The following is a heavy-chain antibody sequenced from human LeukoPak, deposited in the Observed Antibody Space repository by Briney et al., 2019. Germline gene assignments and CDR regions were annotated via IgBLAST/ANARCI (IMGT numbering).Heavy chain of an antibody. D-gene: IGHD3-3*01. CDR3: AKDAFSYNGVFDPSDI. Sequence: PGGSLRLSCVASGFTFSDFAMSWVRQTPGKRLEWVASTDSTGGDSYYADAVKGRFTISRDDSRDTLYLQMNSLKAEDTAVYYCAKDAFSYNGVFDPSDIWGQGTMVTVSS. CDR1: GFTFSDFA. V-gene: IGHV3-23*01. CDR2: TDSTGGDS. J-gene: IGHJ3*02.